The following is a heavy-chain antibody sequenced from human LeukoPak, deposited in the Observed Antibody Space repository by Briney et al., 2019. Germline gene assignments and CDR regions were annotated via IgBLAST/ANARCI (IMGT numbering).Heavy chain of an antibody. D-gene: IGHD5-24*01. J-gene: IGHJ4*02. V-gene: IGHV3-53*01. Sequence: PGGSLRLSCAASGFTVSYNYMSWVRQAPGKGLEWVSVIYSGGSTYYADSVKGRFTISRDNSKNTLYLQMHSLRAEDTAVYYCARGRDGYNHFDYWGQGTLVTVSS. CDR3: ARGRDGYNHFDY. CDR2: IYSGGST. CDR1: GFTVSYNY.